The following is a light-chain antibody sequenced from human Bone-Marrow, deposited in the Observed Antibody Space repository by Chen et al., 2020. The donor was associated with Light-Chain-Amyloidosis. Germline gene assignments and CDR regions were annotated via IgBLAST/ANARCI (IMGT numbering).Light chain of an antibody. CDR3: QVWDRSSDRPV. CDR1: NIGSTI. CDR2: DDS. V-gene: IGLV3-21*02. J-gene: IGLJ3*02. Sequence: SYVLTQPSLVSVAPGQTATIACGGNNIGSTIVHWYQQTPGQGPLLVVYDDSDRPSGIPERLSGSNSGNTATLTISRVEAGEEADYYCQVWDRSSDRPVFGGGTKLTVL.